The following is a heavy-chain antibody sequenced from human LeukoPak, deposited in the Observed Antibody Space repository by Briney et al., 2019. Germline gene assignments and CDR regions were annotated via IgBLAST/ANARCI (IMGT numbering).Heavy chain of an antibody. CDR2: ISSSGSTI. V-gene: IGHV3-48*03. Sequence: GGSLRLSCAASGFTFSSYEMNWVRQAPGKGLEWVSYISSSGSTIYYADSVKGRFTISRDNAKNSLYLQMNSLGAEDTAVYYCARDSYSSGLSYWGQGTLVTVSS. CDR3: ARDSYSSGLSY. CDR1: GFTFSSYE. D-gene: IGHD6-19*01. J-gene: IGHJ4*02.